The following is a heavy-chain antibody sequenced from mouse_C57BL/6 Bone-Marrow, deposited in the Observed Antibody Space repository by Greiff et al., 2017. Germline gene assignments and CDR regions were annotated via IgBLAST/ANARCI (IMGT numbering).Heavy chain of an antibody. V-gene: IGHV1-19*01. J-gene: IGHJ1*03. D-gene: IGHD1-1*01. CDR1: GYTFTDYY. Sequence: VQLKQSGPELVKPGASVKISCKASGYTFTDYYMNWVKQSHGKSLEWIGVINPYNGGTSYNQKFKGKATLTVDKSSSTAYMELNSLTSEDSAVYYCAREGYGSSYWYFDVWGTGTTVTVSS. CDR2: INPYNGGT. CDR3: AREGYGSSYWYFDV.